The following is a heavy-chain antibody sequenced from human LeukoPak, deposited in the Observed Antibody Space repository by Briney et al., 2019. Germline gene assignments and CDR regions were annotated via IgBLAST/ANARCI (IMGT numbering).Heavy chain of an antibody. J-gene: IGHJ4*02. CDR2: INHSGST. CDR3: ASSRYCSSTSCYLLYVY. D-gene: IGHD2-2*01. CDR1: GGSFSGYY. V-gene: IGHV4-34*01. Sequence: PSETLSLTCAVYGGSFSGYYWSWIRQPPGKGLEWIGEINHSGSTNYNPSLKSRVTISVDTSKNQFSLKLSSATAADTAVYYCASSRYCSSTSCYLLYVYWGQGTLVTVSS.